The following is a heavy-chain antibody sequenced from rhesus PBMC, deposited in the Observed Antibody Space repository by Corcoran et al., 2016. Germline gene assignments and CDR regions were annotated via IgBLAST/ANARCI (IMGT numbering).Heavy chain of an antibody. CDR3: AKSPWGGYSGYSSDH. D-gene: IGHD5-30*01. CDR2: IVGNGGTT. J-gene: IGHJ4*01. Sequence: QVQLQESGPGLVKPSEILSLTCAVSGDPLTTYWWAWIRQPPGKGLEWIGEIVGNGGTTKYSPSLKSRVTISKDASKNQFSLKVTSVTAADTAVYYCAKSPWGGYSGYSSDHWGQGVLVTVSS. V-gene: IGHV4-80*01. CDR1: GDPLTTYW.